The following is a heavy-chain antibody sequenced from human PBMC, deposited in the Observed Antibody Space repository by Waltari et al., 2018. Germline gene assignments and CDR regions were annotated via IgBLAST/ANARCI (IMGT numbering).Heavy chain of an antibody. Sequence: QVQLQESGPGLAKSSETLSLTCDVSGYSMRSGYYWGWIRQPPRKGPEWIASIYQSGSSYYNPSLRSRVTISVDTSRNQFSLEMTSVTATDTATYYCVAAKEYYYDGSGDDAFETWGQGTLVTVSS. V-gene: IGHV4-38-2*01. CDR2: IYQSGSS. CDR3: VAAKEYYYDGSGDDAFET. J-gene: IGHJ3*02. D-gene: IGHD3-22*01. CDR1: GYSMRSGYY.